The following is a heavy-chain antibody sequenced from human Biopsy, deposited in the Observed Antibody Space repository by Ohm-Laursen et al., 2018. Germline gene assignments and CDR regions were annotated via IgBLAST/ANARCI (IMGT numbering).Heavy chain of an antibody. CDR3: TRGGYYYDSLAYYYWFDP. CDR2: INAKTGDT. V-gene: IGHV1-2*02. J-gene: IGHJ5*02. D-gene: IGHD3-22*01. CDR1: GYTFTGYH. Sequence: ASVKVSCKPSGYTFTGYHVHWVRQAPGQGLEWMGWINAKTGDTNYAQKFQGRVTMTRDTSTSTAYVDLSSLRSDDTAVYYCTRGGYYYDSLAYYYWFDPWGQGTLVTVSS.